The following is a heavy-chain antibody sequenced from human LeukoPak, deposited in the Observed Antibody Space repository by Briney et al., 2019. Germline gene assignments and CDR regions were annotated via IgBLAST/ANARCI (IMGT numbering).Heavy chain of an antibody. CDR2: IYYSGST. Sequence: SETLSLTCTVSGGSISSSSYYWGWIRQPPEKGLEWIGSIYYSGSTYYNPSLKSRVTISVDTSKNQFSLKLSSVTAADTAVYYCARPSYDILTGYFYYFDYWGQGTLVTVSS. J-gene: IGHJ4*02. V-gene: IGHV4-39*01. D-gene: IGHD3-9*01. CDR1: GGSISSSSYY. CDR3: ARPSYDILTGYFYYFDY.